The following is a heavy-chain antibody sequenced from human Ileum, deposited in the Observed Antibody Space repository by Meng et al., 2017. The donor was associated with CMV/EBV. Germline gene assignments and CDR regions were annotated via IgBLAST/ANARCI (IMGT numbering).Heavy chain of an antibody. CDR1: GFSPSTSGEG. D-gene: IGHD1-26*01. CDR3: AHFVGGYYPSRPDY. CDR2: IYRGDDK. Sequence: QVPLQESGPTLVKPTQTLTLTCRFSGFSPSTSGEGVGWIRQPPGKALEWLALIYRGDDKRYSPSLNSRLTIAKDTSKNEVVLTLTNMGPIDTGTYYCAHFVGGYYPSRPDYWGQGTLVTVSS. V-gene: IGHV2-5*02. J-gene: IGHJ4*02.